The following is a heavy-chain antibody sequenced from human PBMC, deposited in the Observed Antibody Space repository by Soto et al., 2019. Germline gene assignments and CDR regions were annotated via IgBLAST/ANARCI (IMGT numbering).Heavy chain of an antibody. D-gene: IGHD2-2*01. J-gene: IGHJ4*02. CDR3: ARVGGEYCSSTSCYPDFFDY. CDR2: ISSSGSTI. Sequence: GGSLRLSCAASGFSFSDYYMSWIRQAPGKGLEWVSYISSSGSTIYYADSVKGRFTISRDNAKNSLYLQMNSLRADDTAVYYCARVGGEYCSSTSCYPDFFDYWGQGTLVTVSS. V-gene: IGHV3-11*01. CDR1: GFSFSDYY.